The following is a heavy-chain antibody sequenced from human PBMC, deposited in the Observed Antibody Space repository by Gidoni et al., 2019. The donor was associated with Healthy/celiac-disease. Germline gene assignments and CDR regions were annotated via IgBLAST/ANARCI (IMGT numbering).Heavy chain of an antibody. J-gene: IGHJ4*02. CDR2: IDPSDSYT. V-gene: IGHV5-10-1*03. CDR1: GYSFTSYW. CDR3: ARSLNYYDSSGYYQFDY. Sequence: EVQLVQSGAEVTKPGESLRISCKGSGYSFTSYWISWVRQMPGKGLEWMGRIDPSDSYTNYSPSFQGHVTISADKSISTAYLQWSSLKASDTAMYYCARSLNYYDSSGYYQFDYWGQGTLVTVSS. D-gene: IGHD3-22*01.